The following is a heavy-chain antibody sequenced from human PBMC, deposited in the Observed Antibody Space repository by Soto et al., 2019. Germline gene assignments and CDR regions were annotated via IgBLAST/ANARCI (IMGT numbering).Heavy chain of an antibody. V-gene: IGHV1-69*13. J-gene: IGHJ6*02. CDR3: ARATIASCSSTSCYSAWESQTNYYYYGMDV. Sequence: SVKVSCKASGGTFSGYAIRWVRQAPGQGLEWMGGIIPIFGTANYAQKFQGRVTITADESTSTAYMELSSLRSEDTAVYYCARATIASCSSTSCYSAWESQTNYYYYGMDVSGQGTTVTVSS. CDR1: GGTFSGYA. D-gene: IGHD2-2*01. CDR2: IIPIFGTA.